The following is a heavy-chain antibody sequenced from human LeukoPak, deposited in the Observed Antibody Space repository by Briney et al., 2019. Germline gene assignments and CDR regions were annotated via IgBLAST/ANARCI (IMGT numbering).Heavy chain of an antibody. CDR1: GGSISSYY. Sequence: SETLSLTCTVPGGSISSYYWSWIRQTPGKGLEWIGYIYYSGSTNFNPPLKSRVTISVDTSKNQFSLKMSSVTAADTAVYFCARGGPPGYYYDYYMDVWGKGTTVTISS. V-gene: IGHV4-59*01. J-gene: IGHJ6*03. CDR3: ARGGPPGYYYDYYMDV. CDR2: IYYSGST.